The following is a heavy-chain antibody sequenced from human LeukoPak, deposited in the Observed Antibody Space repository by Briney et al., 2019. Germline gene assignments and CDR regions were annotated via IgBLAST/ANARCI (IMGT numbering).Heavy chain of an antibody. CDR1: GGSISSGSYY. Sequence: PSQTLSLTCTVSGGSISSGSYYWSWIRQPAGKGLEWIGRIYTSGSTNYNPSLKSRVTISVDTSKNQSSLKLSSVTAADTAVYYCARDRCSGGSCYGDYYYYYYYMDVWGKGTTVTVSS. CDR3: ARDRCSGGSCYGDYYYYYYYMDV. J-gene: IGHJ6*03. CDR2: IYTSGST. D-gene: IGHD2-15*01. V-gene: IGHV4-61*02.